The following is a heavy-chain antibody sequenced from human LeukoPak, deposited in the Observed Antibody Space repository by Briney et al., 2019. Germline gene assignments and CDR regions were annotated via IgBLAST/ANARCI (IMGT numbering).Heavy chain of an antibody. CDR3: ARYSYGGYYFDY. Sequence: PSETLSLTCTVSGGSISGYYWTWIRQPPGKGLEWLGYIHYSGTTSHNPSLKSRVSISVDTSKNQFSLKVSTVTAADTAVYYCARYSYGGYYFDYWGQGTLVTVSS. CDR1: GGSISGYY. J-gene: IGHJ4*02. CDR2: IHYSGTT. V-gene: IGHV4-59*01. D-gene: IGHD5-18*01.